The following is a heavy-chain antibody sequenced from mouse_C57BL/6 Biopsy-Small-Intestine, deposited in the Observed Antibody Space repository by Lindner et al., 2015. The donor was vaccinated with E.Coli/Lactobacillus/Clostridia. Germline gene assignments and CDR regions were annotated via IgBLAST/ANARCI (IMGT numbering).Heavy chain of an antibody. CDR2: INPYYGST. J-gene: IGHJ4*01. CDR1: GYSFTGYF. Sequence: VQLQESGPELVKPGASVKMSCKASGYSFTGYFMNWVKQSHGKSLEWIGNINPYYGSTSYNQKFKGKATLTVDKSSSTAYMQLNSLTSEDSAVYYCASGGAMDYWGQGTSVTVSS. CDR3: ASGGAMDY. V-gene: IGHV1-39*01.